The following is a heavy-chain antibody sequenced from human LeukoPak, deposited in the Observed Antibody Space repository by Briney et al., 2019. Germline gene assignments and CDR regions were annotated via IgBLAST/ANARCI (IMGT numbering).Heavy chain of an antibody. CDR3: ARAPSGSYYARKTYYYYGMDV. V-gene: IGHV4-34*01. D-gene: IGHD1-26*01. CDR2: INHSGST. CDR1: GGSFCGYY. J-gene: IGHJ6*02. Sequence: SETLSLTCAVYGGSFCGYYWSWIRQPPGKGLEWIGEINHSGSTNYNPSLKSRVTISVDTSKNQFSLKLSSVTAADTAVYYCARAPSGSYYARKTYYYYGMDVWGQGTTVTVSS.